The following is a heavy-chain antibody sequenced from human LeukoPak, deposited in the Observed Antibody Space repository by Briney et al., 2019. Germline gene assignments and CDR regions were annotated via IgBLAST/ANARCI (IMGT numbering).Heavy chain of an antibody. CDR3: ARDINWGDFDY. D-gene: IGHD7-27*01. J-gene: IGHJ4*02. Sequence: PGGSLRLSCAASGFSFTTYGMHWVRQAPGKGLEWVAVISHDGSNAFYADSVKGRFTVSRDNYKNTVLLQMNSLRAEDTAVYYCARDINWGDFDYWGQGTLVTVSS. CDR1: GFSFTTYG. V-gene: IGHV3-33*01. CDR2: ISHDGSNA.